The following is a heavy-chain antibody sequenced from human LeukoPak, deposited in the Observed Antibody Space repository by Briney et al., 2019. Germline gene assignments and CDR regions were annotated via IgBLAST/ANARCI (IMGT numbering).Heavy chain of an antibody. D-gene: IGHD6-19*01. CDR1: GFTSSSYA. J-gene: IGHJ4*02. V-gene: IGHV3-23*01. Sequence: GGSLRLSCTASGFTSSSYAMYWVRQAPGKGLEWVSGIFGSGGSAHYADSVKGRFTISKDNSQNTVYLQMNSLRAEDTAVYYCGKTTTGYSSGRNPAWPVDYWGQGTLITVSS. CDR3: GKTTTGYSSGRNPAWPVDY. CDR2: IFGSGGSA.